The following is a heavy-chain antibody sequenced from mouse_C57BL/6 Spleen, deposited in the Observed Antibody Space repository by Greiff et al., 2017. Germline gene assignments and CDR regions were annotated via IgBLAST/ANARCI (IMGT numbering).Heavy chain of an antibody. Sequence: QVQLKESGAELMQPGASVKLSCKATGYTFTGYWLEWVKQRPGHGLEWIGELLPGRGGTNYNEKFKGKATFTADTSSNSSYMQLSSLTTEDSAIYYCARRGGETRAMDYWGQGTSVTVSS. CDR3: ARRGGETRAMDY. CDR1: GYTFTGYW. D-gene: IGHD2-13*01. V-gene: IGHV1-9*01. CDR2: LLPGRGGT. J-gene: IGHJ4*01.